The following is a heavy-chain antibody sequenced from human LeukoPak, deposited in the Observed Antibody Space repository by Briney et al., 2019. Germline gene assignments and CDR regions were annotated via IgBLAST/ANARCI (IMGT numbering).Heavy chain of an antibody. Sequence: GGSLSLSCVASGITLSNAWMTWVRQAPGKGLEWVGRIKSKTDGGTTDYAAPVKGRFTISRDDSKNTLYLQMNSLKTEDTAVYYCTTEDRRGFYDFWSGPNFDYWGQGTLVTVSS. D-gene: IGHD3-3*01. CDR2: IKSKTDGGTT. CDR1: GITLSNAW. J-gene: IGHJ4*02. CDR3: TTEDRRGFYDFWSGPNFDY. V-gene: IGHV3-15*01.